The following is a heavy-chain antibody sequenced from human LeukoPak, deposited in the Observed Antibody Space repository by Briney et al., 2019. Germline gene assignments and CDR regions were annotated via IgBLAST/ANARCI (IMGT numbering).Heavy chain of an antibody. CDR2: MYNSGST. D-gene: IGHD4-17*01. CDR1: GGSISGSY. V-gene: IGHV4-59*01. Sequence: SETLSLTCTVSGGSISGSYWSWIRQPPGKGLQWIAYMYNSGSTNYNPSLKSRVTISIDTSKNQFSLKLSSLTAADTAIYYCARGIESYGDYGYWGQGILVTVSS. J-gene: IGHJ4*02. CDR3: ARGIESYGDYGY.